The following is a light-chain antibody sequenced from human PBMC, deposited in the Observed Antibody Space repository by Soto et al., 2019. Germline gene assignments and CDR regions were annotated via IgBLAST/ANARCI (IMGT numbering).Light chain of an antibody. CDR3: QQYYSFPT. Sequence: DIVMTQSPDSLVVSLGERATINCKSSQSVLYSSNNKNYLAWYQQKRGQPPKLLIHWASTRESGVPDRFSGSGSGTYFTLTISSLQSEDVVVYYCQQYYSFPTFGQGTKVEIK. V-gene: IGKV4-1*01. CDR1: QSVLYSSNNKNY. CDR2: WAS. J-gene: IGKJ1*01.